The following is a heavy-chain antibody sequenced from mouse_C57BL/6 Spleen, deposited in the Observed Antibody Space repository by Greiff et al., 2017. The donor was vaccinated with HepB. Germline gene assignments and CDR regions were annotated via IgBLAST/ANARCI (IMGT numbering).Heavy chain of an antibody. J-gene: IGHJ2*01. V-gene: IGHV5-4*01. CDR3: ARDGGLRQDFDY. CDR1: GFTFSSYA. Sequence: EVKLQESGGGLVKPGGSLKLSCAASGFTFSSYAMSWVRQTPEKRLEWVATISDGGSYTYYPDNVKGRFTISRDNAKNNLYLQMSHLKSEDTAMYYCARDGGLRQDFDYWGQGTTLTVSS. CDR2: ISDGGSYT. D-gene: IGHD2-4*01.